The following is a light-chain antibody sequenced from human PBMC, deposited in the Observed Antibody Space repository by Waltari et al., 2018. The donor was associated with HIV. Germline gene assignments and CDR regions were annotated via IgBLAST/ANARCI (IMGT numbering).Light chain of an antibody. Sequence: QSALTQPPSASGSPGQSVTISCTGTSSDVGGYKYVSWYQQHPGKAPKVFISEVSKRPSGVPDRFSGSKSGNTASLTVSGLQAEDEADYYCSSYAGSNNWVFGGGTKLTVL. CDR2: EVS. V-gene: IGLV2-8*01. CDR3: SSYAGSNNWV. J-gene: IGLJ3*02. CDR1: SSDVGGYKY.